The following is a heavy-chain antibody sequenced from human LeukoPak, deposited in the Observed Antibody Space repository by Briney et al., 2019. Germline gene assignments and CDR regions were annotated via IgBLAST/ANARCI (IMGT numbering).Heavy chain of an antibody. J-gene: IGHJ4*02. Sequence: SETLSLTCAVYGGSFSGYYWSWIRKPPGKGLEWIGEINHSGSTNYNPSLKSRVTISVDTSKNQFSLKLSSVTAADTAVYYCARNSCPSGSCYDNRGYFDYWGQGTLVTVSS. D-gene: IGHD2-15*01. CDR1: GGSFSGYY. V-gene: IGHV4-34*01. CDR3: ARNSCPSGSCYDNRGYFDY. CDR2: INHSGST.